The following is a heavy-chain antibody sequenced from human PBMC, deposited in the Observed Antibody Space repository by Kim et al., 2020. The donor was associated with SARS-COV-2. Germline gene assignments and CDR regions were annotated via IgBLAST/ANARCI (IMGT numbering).Heavy chain of an antibody. V-gene: IGHV4-59*13. D-gene: IGHD3-3*01. CDR1: GGSISSYY. CDR3: ARSGPPFLEWLLFDY. Sequence: SETLSLTCTVSGGSISSYYWSWIRQPPGKGLEWIGYIYYSGSTNYNPSLKSRVTISVDTSKNQFSLKLSSVTAADTAVYYCARSGPPFLEWLLFDYWGQGTLVTVSS. J-gene: IGHJ4*02. CDR2: IYYSGST.